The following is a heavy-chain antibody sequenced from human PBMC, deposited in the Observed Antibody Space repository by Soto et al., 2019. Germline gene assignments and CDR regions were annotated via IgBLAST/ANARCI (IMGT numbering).Heavy chain of an antibody. D-gene: IGHD2-21*01. Sequence: QVQLVESGGGLVKPGGSLRLSCAASGFSFSDYYMCWIRQAPGKGLEWVSYISSSSTYTNYADSVKGRITSSRDSAKNPLDMQLNILRAEDTAVYYCAKESVVTDAFDIWGQGTMVTVSS. CDR1: GFSFSDYY. J-gene: IGHJ3*02. CDR2: ISSSSTYT. V-gene: IGHV3-11*05. CDR3: AKESVVTDAFDI.